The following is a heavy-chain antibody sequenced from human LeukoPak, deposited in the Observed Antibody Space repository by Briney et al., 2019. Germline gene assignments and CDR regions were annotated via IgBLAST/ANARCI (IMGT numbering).Heavy chain of an antibody. D-gene: IGHD2-2*01. CDR1: GFTFSSHA. CDR2: LSGSGYNT. J-gene: IGHJ4*02. Sequence: GGSLRLSCAASGFTFSSHALSWVRQAPGKGLEWVSSLSGSGYNTYYADSVKGRFTISRDNSKSTVYLQMNRLRAEDTAVYYCAKDPYGTRYFDYWGQGTLVTVSS. CDR3: AKDPYGTRYFDY. V-gene: IGHV3-23*01.